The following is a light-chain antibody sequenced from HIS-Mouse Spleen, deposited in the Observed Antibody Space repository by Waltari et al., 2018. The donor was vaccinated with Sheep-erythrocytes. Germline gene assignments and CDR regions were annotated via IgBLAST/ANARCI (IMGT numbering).Light chain of an antibody. CDR3: QALVSITAWNVI. J-gene: IGLJ2*01. Sequence: SYELTKPPSVSVSPGQTASITCAGDKLGDKYACWYQQTQGQSPVLVIYQDSKRHSGILGRSSRSTPGNTATLTSSGTQPMDEDDYYCQALVSITAWNVIFGGETKLTVL. CDR1: KLGDKY. V-gene: IGLV3-1*01. CDR2: QDS.